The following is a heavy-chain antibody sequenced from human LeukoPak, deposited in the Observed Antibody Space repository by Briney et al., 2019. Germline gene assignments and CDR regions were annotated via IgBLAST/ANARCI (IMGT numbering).Heavy chain of an antibody. J-gene: IGHJ4*02. D-gene: IGHD2/OR15-2a*01. CDR2: INHSGST. Sequence: SETLSLTCAVYGGSFSGYYWSWIRQPPGKGLEWIGEINHSGSTNYNPSLKSRVTISVDTSKNQFSLKLSSVTAADTAVYYCAAWQNRLFDYWGQGTLVTVSS. CDR1: GGSFSGYY. V-gene: IGHV4-34*01. CDR3: AAWQNRLFDY.